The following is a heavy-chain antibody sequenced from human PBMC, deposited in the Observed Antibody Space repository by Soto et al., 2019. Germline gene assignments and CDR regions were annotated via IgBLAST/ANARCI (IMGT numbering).Heavy chain of an antibody. CDR1: GFSFSPYN. D-gene: IGHD5-12*01. CDR3: ARGGYDWNYFDY. J-gene: IGHJ4*02. CDR2: ISGSSRTTI. Sequence: EVQLVESGGGLVQPGGSLRLSCAASGFSFSPYNINWVRQAPGKGLEWVSYISGSSRTTIFYADSVKGRFTISRDNAKNSVYLHLNSLTNEDTAVYYCARGGYDWNYFDYWGQGTLVTVSS. V-gene: IGHV3-48*02.